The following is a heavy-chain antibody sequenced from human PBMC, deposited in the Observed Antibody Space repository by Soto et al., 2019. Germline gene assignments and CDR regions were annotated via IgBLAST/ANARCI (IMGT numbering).Heavy chain of an antibody. CDR3: ARGTLVYNWFDP. CDR1: GGSISSYY. Sequence: PSETLSLTCTVSGGSISSYYWSWIRQPPGKGLEWIGYIYYSGSTNYNPSLKSRVTISVDTSKNQFSLKLSSVTAADTAVYYCARGTLVYNWFDPWGQGNLVTVSS. V-gene: IGHV4-59*01. CDR2: IYYSGST. J-gene: IGHJ5*02.